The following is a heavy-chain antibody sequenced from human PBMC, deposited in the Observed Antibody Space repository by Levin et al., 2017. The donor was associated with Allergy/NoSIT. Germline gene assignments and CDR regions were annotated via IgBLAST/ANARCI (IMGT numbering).Heavy chain of an antibody. D-gene: IGHD6-13*01. CDR1: GGSFSPYY. J-gene: IGHJ4*02. CDR2: INHSGAT. V-gene: IGHV4-34*01. CDR3: VRVAGAAAEKGD. Sequence: SETLSLTCAVYGGSFSPYYWTWIRQPPGKGLEWIGHINHSGATNYNPSLESRVTISVDTSKNQFSLKLGSVTAADTAVYYCVRVAGAAAEKGDWGQGTLVTVSS.